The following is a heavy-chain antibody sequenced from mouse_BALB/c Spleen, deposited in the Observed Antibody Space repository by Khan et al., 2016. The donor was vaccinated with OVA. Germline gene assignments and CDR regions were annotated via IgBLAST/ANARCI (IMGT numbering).Heavy chain of an antibody. D-gene: IGHD1-1*01. CDR2: VSTGGSYT. CDR3: ARLAYYYDSEGVAY. Sequence: EVELVESGGDLVKPGGSLKLSCAASGFTFSTYGMSWVRQTPDKGLEWVATVSTGGSYTYYPDSVTGRFTISRDNAKHPLYLQMSSLKSEDTAMFYCARLAYYYDSEGVAYWGQGTLVTVSA. CDR1: GFTFSTYG. V-gene: IGHV5-6*01. J-gene: IGHJ3*01.